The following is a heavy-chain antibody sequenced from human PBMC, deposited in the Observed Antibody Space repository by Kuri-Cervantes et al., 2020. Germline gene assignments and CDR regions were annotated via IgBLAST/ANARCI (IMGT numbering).Heavy chain of an antibody. CDR1: GFTFSRVW. Sequence: GESLKISCAASGFTFSRVWMSWVRQAPGKGLEWVSAISSSGGSTYYADSVKGRFTISRDNSKNTLYLQMNSLRVEDTAVYYCARELGRGVISPYLDYWGQGTLVTVSS. V-gene: IGHV3-23*01. D-gene: IGHD3-10*01. CDR3: ARELGRGVISPYLDY. CDR2: ISSSGGST. J-gene: IGHJ4*02.